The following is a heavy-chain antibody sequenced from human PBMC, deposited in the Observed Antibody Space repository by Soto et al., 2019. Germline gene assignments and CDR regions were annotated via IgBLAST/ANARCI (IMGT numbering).Heavy chain of an antibody. CDR3: ARRESGSFDY. V-gene: IGHV4-59*01. J-gene: IGHJ4*02. CDR1: GVSISDYY. D-gene: IGHD1-26*01. CDR2: IYYSGST. Sequence: SETLSLTCTVSGVSISDYYGSWIRQPPGKGLEWIGYIYYSGSTNYNPSLKSRVTISVDTSKNQFSLKLSSVTAADTAVYYCARRESGSFDYWGQGTLVTVS.